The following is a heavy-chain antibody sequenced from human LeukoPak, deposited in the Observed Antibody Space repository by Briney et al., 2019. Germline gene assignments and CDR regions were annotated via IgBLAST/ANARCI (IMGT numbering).Heavy chain of an antibody. CDR3: ARGAYYYECSGYPFDY. Sequence: ASVPVSCQASGYTFHGYYMHWVRQAPGQGLAWMGWINPNSGGTHYAQKFQGRVTMTRDTSNSTAYMELSRVRSDDTGVYYCARGAYYYECSGYPFDYWGQGTLVTVSS. J-gene: IGHJ4*02. D-gene: IGHD3-22*01. CDR1: GYTFHGYY. CDR2: INPNSGGT. V-gene: IGHV1-2*02.